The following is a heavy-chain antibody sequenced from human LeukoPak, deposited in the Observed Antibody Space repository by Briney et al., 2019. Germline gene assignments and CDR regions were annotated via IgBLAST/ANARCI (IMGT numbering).Heavy chain of an antibody. CDR1: GFTFSSYA. CDR3: AKLSYDSSGYYPGPLSYFDY. CDR2: ISGSGGST. J-gene: IGHJ4*02. V-gene: IGHV3-23*01. Sequence: GGSLRLSCAASGFTFSSYAMSWVRQAPGKGLEWVSAISGSGGSTYYADSVKGRFTISRDNSKNTLYLQMNSLRAEDTAVYYCAKLSYDSSGYYPGPLSYFDYWGQGTLVTVSS. D-gene: IGHD3-22*01.